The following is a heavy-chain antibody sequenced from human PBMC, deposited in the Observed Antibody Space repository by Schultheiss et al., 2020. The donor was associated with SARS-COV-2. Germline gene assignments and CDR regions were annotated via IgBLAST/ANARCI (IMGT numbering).Heavy chain of an antibody. J-gene: IGHJ3*02. V-gene: IGHV3-23*01. D-gene: IGHD4-17*01. CDR1: GFTFNNAW. Sequence: GGSLRLSCAASGFTFNNAWMSWVRQAPGKGLEWVSAISGSGGSTYYADSVKGRFTISRDNSKNTLYLQMNSLRAEDTAVYYCARFPGDYGAFDIWGQGTMVTVSS. CDR3: ARFPGDYGAFDI. CDR2: ISGSGGST.